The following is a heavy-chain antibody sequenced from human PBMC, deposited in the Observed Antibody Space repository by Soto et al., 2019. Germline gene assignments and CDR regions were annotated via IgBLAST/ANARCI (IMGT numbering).Heavy chain of an antibody. CDR2: ISGSGGST. J-gene: IGHJ3*02. CDR3: AKGNSWSPALVLDI. V-gene: IGHV3-23*01. D-gene: IGHD1-7*01. CDR1: GFTFSSYA. Sequence: EVQLLESGGGLVQPGGSLRLSCAASGFTFSSYAMNWVRQAPGKGLEWVSAISGSGGSTYYADSVKGRFTLSRESSKNSLYLQMNSLRAEDTAVYYCAKGNSWSPALVLDIWGQGTMVTVSS.